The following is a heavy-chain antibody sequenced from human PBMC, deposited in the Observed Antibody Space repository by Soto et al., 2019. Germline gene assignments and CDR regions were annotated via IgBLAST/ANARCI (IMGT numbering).Heavy chain of an antibody. V-gene: IGHV1-18*01. CDR2: ISANSGDT. CDR1: GYTFSSYG. Sequence: QVQLVQSGAEVKEPGASVRVSCKASGYTFSSYGFSWVRQSPGQGLEWVAWISANSGDTNSEQKFQGRVTLTTDTSTSTAYMDLRSMTSDDTAIYYCARGFRDSCGGPSCIDFDFWGQGTLVTVSS. D-gene: IGHD2-21*01. J-gene: IGHJ4*02. CDR3: ARGFRDSCGGPSCIDFDF.